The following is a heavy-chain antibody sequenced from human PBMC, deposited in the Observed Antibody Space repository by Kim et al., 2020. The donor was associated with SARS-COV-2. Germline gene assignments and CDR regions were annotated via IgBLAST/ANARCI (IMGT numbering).Heavy chain of an antibody. Sequence: YVDPVKGRFTMSRDNAKNSLYLQVCSLRTEDTAIYYCAALDSVRVPWGMWGQGTLVTVSS. CDR3: AALDSVRVPWGM. V-gene: IGHV3-7*01. J-gene: IGHJ4*02. D-gene: IGHD7-27*01.